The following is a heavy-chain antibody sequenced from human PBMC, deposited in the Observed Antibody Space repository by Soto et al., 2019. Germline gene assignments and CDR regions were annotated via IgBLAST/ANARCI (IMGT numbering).Heavy chain of an antibody. J-gene: IGHJ3*02. CDR2: INHSGST. D-gene: IGHD4-17*01. Sequence: PSETLSLTCAVYGGSFSGYYWSWIRQPPGKGLEWIGEINHSGSTNYNPSLKSRVTISVDTSKNQFSLKLSSVTAADTAVYYCAREEGMTTVTRDAFDIWGQGTMVTVSS. CDR3: AREEGMTTVTRDAFDI. CDR1: GGSFSGYY. V-gene: IGHV4-34*01.